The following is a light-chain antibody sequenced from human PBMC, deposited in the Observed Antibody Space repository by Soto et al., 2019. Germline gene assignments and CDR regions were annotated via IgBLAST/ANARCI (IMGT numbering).Light chain of an antibody. V-gene: IGKV3-20*01. J-gene: IGKJ4*01. CDR1: ESVSTSY. Sequence: EVVLTQSPVTLSVSPGDRATLFCEASESVSTSYLAWYQQKPGRAPRLLIYGAYTTAFGVPDRFSGSGSGTDFSLTINRLEPDDFAVYYCQQYGGSPGALIFGGGTRVEIK. CDR3: QQYGGSPGALI. CDR2: GAY.